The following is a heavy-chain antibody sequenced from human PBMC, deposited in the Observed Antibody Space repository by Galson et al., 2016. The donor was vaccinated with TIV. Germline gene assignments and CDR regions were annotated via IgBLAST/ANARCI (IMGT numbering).Heavy chain of an antibody. V-gene: IGHV3-33*01. CDR1: GFTFSSYG. D-gene: IGHD6-19*01. CDR2: IWYDGSDI. CDR3: ARARYNNGWYEDY. Sequence: SLRLSCATFGFTFSSYGMHWVRQAPGKGLEWVAVIWYDGSDIYYADSVKGRFTISRDNSKNTLYLQMNSLRAEDTSVYYCARARYNNGWYEDYWGQGTLVTVSS. J-gene: IGHJ4*02.